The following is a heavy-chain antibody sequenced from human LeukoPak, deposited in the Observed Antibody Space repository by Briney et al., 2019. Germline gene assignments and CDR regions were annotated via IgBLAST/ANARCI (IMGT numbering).Heavy chain of an antibody. CDR3: ARWSLGDY. D-gene: IGHD1-26*01. Sequence: GGSLRLSCAASGFTFSDYFMSWVRQAPGKGLEWVAYISSSTTTIHYAESVKGRFTISRENAKNSLYLQMNSLRAEDTAVYYCARWSLGDYWGQGTLVTVSS. CDR1: GFTFSDYF. J-gene: IGHJ4*02. CDR2: ISSSTTTI. V-gene: IGHV3-11*04.